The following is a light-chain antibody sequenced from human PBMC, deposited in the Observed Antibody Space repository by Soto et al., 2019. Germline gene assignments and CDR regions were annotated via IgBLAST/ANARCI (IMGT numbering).Light chain of an antibody. CDR3: SSYAGAVV. CDR2: EGS. Sequence: QSALTQPASVSGSPGQSITLSCTRTSSGVENYNLVSWYQHRPGKAPQLIIYEGSQRPSGVSDRFSGSKSGNTASLTISGLRAEDEADYYCSSYAGAVVFGGGTKLTVL. V-gene: IGLV2-23*01. J-gene: IGLJ2*01. CDR1: SSGVENYNL.